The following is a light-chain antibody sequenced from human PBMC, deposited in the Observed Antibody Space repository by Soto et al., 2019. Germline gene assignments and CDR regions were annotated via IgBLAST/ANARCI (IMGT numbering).Light chain of an antibody. J-gene: IGKJ5*01. CDR2: DAS. Sequence: EIVLTQSPATLSLSPGERATLSCRASQSVSSYLAWYQQKPGQAPRLLIYDASNRATGIPARFSGGGSGTDFTLTISSLEPEDFAVYYCQQRSNWPITFGDGTRLDIK. V-gene: IGKV3-11*01. CDR3: QQRSNWPIT. CDR1: QSVSSY.